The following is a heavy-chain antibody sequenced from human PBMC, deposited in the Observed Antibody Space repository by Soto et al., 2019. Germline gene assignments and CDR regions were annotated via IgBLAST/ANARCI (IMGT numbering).Heavy chain of an antibody. J-gene: IGHJ4*02. CDR2: ITDSGGST. V-gene: IGHV3-23*01. D-gene: IGHD1-1*01. CDR3: AKLYWNPRYFDY. Sequence: EVQLLESGGGLLQPGGSLRLSCAASGFTFSSVAMAWVRQAPGKGLEWVSSITDSGGSTDYADSVKGRFTISRDNSRNTLYLQMNSLRADDMAVYYCAKLYWNPRYFDYWGQGTRVTISS. CDR1: GFTFSSVA.